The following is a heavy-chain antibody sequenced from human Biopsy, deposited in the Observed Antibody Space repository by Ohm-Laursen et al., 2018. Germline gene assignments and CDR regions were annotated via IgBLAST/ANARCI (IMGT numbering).Heavy chain of an antibody. CDR3: ARDRGYYSDRTVPGYFDL. Sequence: GTLSLTCAVAGDSISSYYWSWIRQPPGKGLQWIGYVYYTGSTDYNPSLQSRVTISVDTSKNHFSLRLRSVTPADTAIYYCARDRGYYSDRTVPGYFDLWGRGTLVTVSS. CDR1: GDSISSYY. V-gene: IGHV4-59*01. CDR2: VYYTGST. D-gene: IGHD3-22*01. J-gene: IGHJ2*01.